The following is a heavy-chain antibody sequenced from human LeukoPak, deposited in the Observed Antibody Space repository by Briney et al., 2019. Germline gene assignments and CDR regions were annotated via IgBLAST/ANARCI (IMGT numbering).Heavy chain of an antibody. CDR1: GGTFSSYA. CDR3: AGSGSGSYYFDY. V-gene: IGHV1-69*05. D-gene: IGHD3-10*01. CDR2: IIPIFGTA. Sequence: ASVKVSCKASGGTFSSYAISWVRQAPGQGLEWMGGIIPIFGTANYAQKFQGRVTITTDESTSTAYMELSSLRSEDTAVYYCAGSGSGSYYFDYWGQGTLVTVSS. J-gene: IGHJ4*02.